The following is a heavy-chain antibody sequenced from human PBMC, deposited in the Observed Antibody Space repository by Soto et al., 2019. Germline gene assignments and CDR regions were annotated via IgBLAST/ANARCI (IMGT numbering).Heavy chain of an antibody. CDR1: GGSISSSSYY. Sequence: QLQLQESGPGLVKPSETLSLTCTVSGGSISSSSYYWGWIRQPPGKGLEWIGSIYYSGSTYYNPSLKSRVTISVDTSKNQFSLKLSSVTAADTAVYYCAAPRITMVRGVMWHNWFDPWGQGTLVTVSS. V-gene: IGHV4-39*01. D-gene: IGHD3-10*01. CDR2: IYYSGST. J-gene: IGHJ5*02. CDR3: AAPRITMVRGVMWHNWFDP.